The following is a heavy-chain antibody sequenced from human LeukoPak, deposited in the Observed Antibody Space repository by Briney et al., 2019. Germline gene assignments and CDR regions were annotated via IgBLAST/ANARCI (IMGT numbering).Heavy chain of an antibody. CDR1: GYSFTGYY. Sequence: ASVKVSCKASGYSFTGYYMHWVRQAPGQGLEWMGWINPNSGDTNYAQKFHGRVTMTRDTSISTVYMELNSLRAEDTAVYYCARRAGAYSHPYDYWGQGTLVTVSS. J-gene: IGHJ4*02. V-gene: IGHV1-2*02. CDR2: INPNSGDT. D-gene: IGHD4/OR15-4a*01. CDR3: ARRAGAYSHPYDY.